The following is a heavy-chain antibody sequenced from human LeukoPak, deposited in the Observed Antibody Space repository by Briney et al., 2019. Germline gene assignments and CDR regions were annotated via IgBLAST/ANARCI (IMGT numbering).Heavy chain of an antibody. CDR2: IQYDGSKK. J-gene: IGHJ4*02. Sequence: GGSLRLSCAASGFTFSNYCMHWVRQAPGKGLEWVTFIQYDGSKKYYADSVKGRFTISRDNSKNTLYLQMNSLRTEDTAVYYCAKGHSEAAAGFFDYWGQGTLVTVSS. CDR3: AKGHSEAAAGFFDY. V-gene: IGHV3-30*02. D-gene: IGHD6-13*01. CDR1: GFTFSNYC.